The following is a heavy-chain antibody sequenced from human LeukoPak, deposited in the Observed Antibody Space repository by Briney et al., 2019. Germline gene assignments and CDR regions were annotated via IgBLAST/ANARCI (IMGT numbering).Heavy chain of an antibody. CDR2: IYYSGST. V-gene: IGHV4-31*03. CDR1: GGSISSGGYY. D-gene: IGHD6-13*01. CDR3: ARAVYIAAAGTVFGY. J-gene: IGHJ4*02. Sequence: PSQTLSLTCTVSGGSISSGGYYWSWIRQHPGKGLEWIGYIYYSGSTYYNPSLKSRVTISVDTSKNQFSLELSSVTAADTAVYYCARAVYIAAAGTVFGYWGQGTLVTVSS.